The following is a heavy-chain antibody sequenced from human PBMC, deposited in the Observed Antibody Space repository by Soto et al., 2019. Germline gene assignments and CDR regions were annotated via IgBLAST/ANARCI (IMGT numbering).Heavy chain of an antibody. V-gene: IGHV3-23*01. CDR2: ITGGGST. Sequence: DVQLLESGGGLVQPGGSLRLSCVVSGFSFNYAIIWVRQAPGKGQEWVSGITGGGSTEYAASVKGRFTISSDNSKNTVHLQMNILRVEDIAMYYCAKDAVYNYGLWLVSDWGQGTVVTVS. CDR3: AKDAVYNYGLWLVSD. J-gene: IGHJ4*02. D-gene: IGHD3-16*01. CDR1: GFSFNYA.